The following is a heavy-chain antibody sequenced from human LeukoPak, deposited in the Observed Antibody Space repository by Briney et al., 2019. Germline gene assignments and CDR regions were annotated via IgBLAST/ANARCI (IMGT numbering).Heavy chain of an antibody. D-gene: IGHD3-10*01. CDR1: GFSFSDYA. V-gene: IGHV3-30-3*01. CDR2: ISYDGSNK. Sequence: PGGSLRLSCAASGFSFSDYAMHWVRQAPGKGREGVAVISYDGSNKFYADSVKGRFTISRDNSKNTVHLQMNSLRAEDTAVYYCARNYYASGSYYSVEIGACFDYWGQGTLVTVSS. J-gene: IGHJ4*02. CDR3: ARNYYASGSYYSVEIGACFDY.